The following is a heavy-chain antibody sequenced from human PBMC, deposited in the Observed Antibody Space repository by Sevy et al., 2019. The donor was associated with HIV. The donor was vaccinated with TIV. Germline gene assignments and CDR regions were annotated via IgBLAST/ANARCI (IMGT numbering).Heavy chain of an antibody. J-gene: IGHJ4*02. Sequence: SETLSLTCAVYGGSFSGYYWSWIRQPPGKGLEWIGEINHSGSTNYDPSLKSRVTISVDTSKNQFSLKLSSVTAADTAVYYCARALSVRVMRYSSRGFGYWGQGTLVTVSS. CDR3: ARALSVRVMRYSSRGFGY. V-gene: IGHV4-34*01. D-gene: IGHD6-13*01. CDR1: GGSFSGYY. CDR2: INHSGST.